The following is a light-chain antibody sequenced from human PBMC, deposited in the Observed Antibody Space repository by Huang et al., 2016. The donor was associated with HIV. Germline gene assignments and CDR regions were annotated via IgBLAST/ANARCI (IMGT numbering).Light chain of an antibody. CDR3: QQYDTSPWT. CDR2: WAS. Sequence: DIVMTQSPDSLAVSLGERATINCKSVQSVLYRSNNKNYLAWYQQKPGQPPKLLIYWASTRESGVPDRFTGSGSGTDFSLTISSLQAEDVAVYYCQQYDTSPWTFGQGTKVEIK. J-gene: IGKJ1*01. V-gene: IGKV4-1*01. CDR1: QSVLYRSNNKNY.